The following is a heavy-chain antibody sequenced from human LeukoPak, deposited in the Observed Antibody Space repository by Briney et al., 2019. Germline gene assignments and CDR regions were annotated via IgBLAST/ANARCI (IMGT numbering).Heavy chain of an antibody. V-gene: IGHV4-31*03. CDR2: IYYSGST. CDR3: ARSAVVVVPAALDV. Sequence: SETLSLTCTVSGGSISSGGYYWSWIRQHPGKGLEWIGYIYYSGSTYYNPSLKSRVTISVDTSKNQFSLKLSSVTAADTAVYYCARSAVVVVPAALDVWGKGTTVSVSS. J-gene: IGHJ6*04. D-gene: IGHD2-2*01. CDR1: GGSISSGGYY.